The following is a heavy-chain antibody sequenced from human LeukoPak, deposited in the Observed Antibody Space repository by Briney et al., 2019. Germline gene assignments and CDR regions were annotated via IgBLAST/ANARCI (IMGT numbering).Heavy chain of an antibody. V-gene: IGHV1-18*01. J-gene: IGHJ3*02. D-gene: IGHD3-3*01. CDR1: GYTFTSYG. CDR2: ISAYNGNT. Sequence: ASVKVSCKASGYTFTSYGISWVRQAPGQGLEWMGWISAYNGNTNYAQKLQGRVTMTTDTSTSTAYMELRSLRSDDTAVYYCARVGYYDFWSGYWAFDIWGQGTMVTVSS. CDR3: ARVGYYDFWSGYWAFDI.